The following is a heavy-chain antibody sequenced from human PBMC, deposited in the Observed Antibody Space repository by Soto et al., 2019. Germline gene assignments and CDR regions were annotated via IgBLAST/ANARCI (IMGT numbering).Heavy chain of an antibody. CDR1: GFTFSSYG. CDR2: IWYDGSNK. V-gene: IGHV3-33*01. CDR3: ARDGRDSSSWYYYYYYIDV. Sequence: GGSLRLSCAASGFTFSSYGMHWVRQAPGKGLEWVAVIWYDGSNKYYADSVKGRFTISRDNSKNTLYLQMNSLRAEDTAVYYCARDGRDSSSWYYYYYYIDVWGKGTTVTVSS. J-gene: IGHJ6*03. D-gene: IGHD6-13*01.